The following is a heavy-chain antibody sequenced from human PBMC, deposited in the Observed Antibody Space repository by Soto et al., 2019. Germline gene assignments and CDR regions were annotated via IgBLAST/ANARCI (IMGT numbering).Heavy chain of an antibody. CDR2: ISGSGGST. V-gene: IGHV3-23*01. CDR3: ARVFGVVIIGTPDFHY. Sequence: EVQLLESGGGLVQPGGSLRLSCAASGFTFSSYAMSWVRQAPGKGLEWVSGISGSGGSTKYADSVKGRFTISRDNSKNTLYLQMNSLRAEDSAIYYCARVFGVVIIGTPDFHYWGQGTLVTVSS. CDR1: GFTFSSYA. J-gene: IGHJ4*02. D-gene: IGHD3-3*01.